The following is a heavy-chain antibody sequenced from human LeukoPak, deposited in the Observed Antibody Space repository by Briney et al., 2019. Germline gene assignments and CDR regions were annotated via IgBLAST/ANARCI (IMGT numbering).Heavy chain of an antibody. J-gene: IGHJ5*02. CDR2: INHSGST. Sequence: SETLSLTCAVYGGSFSGYYWSWIRQPPGKGLKWIGEINHSGSTNYNPSLKSRVTISVDTSKDQFSLKLSSVTAADTAVYYCARRRLLGYCSSTSCYHPWFDPWGQGTLVTVSS. CDR3: ARRRLLGYCSSTSCYHPWFDP. D-gene: IGHD2-2*01. V-gene: IGHV4-34*01. CDR1: GGSFSGYY.